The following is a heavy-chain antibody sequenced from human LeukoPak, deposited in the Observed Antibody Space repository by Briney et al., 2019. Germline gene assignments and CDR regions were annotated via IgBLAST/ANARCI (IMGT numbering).Heavy chain of an antibody. CDR3: ATAPVRGWARYFDY. V-gene: IGHV1-2*02. Sequence: ASVKVSCKASGYTFTGYYMHWVRQAPGQGLEWMGWINPNSGGTNYAQKFQGRVTMTRDTSISTAYMELSRLRSDDTAVYYCATAPVRGWARYFDYWGQGTLVTVSS. CDR2: INPNSGGT. J-gene: IGHJ4*02. CDR1: GYTFTGYY. D-gene: IGHD6-19*01.